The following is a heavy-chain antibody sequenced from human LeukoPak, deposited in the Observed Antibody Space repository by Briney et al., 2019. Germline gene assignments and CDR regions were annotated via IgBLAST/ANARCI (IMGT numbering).Heavy chain of an antibody. V-gene: IGHV4-59*01. CDR3: ARVEIGWFDP. CDR2: TYYSGST. Sequence: SETLSLTCTVSGGSISNYYWSWIRQPPGKGLECIGYTYYSGSTNYNPSLKSRVTISADTSKNQFSLKLNSATAADTAVYYCARVEIGWFDPWGQGTLVTVSS. CDR1: GGSISNYY. J-gene: IGHJ5*02.